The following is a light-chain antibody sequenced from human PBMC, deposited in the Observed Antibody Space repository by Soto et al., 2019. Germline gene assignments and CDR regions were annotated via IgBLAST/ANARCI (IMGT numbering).Light chain of an antibody. Sequence: QMTLSPCFPSAFVVDAVTTICRASQGISSYLAWYQQKPGKAPKLLIYAASTLQSGVPSRFSGSGSGTDFTLTISSLQPEDFATYYCQQLNSQTLSFGGGTKVDIK. CDR2: AAS. CDR1: QGISSY. V-gene: IGKV1-9*01. CDR3: QQLNSQTLS. J-gene: IGKJ4*01.